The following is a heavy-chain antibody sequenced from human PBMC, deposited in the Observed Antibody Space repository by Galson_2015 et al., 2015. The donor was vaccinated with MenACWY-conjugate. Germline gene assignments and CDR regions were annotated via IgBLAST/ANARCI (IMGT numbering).Heavy chain of an antibody. CDR1: GDSVSSKSAA. Sequence: CAISGDSVSSKSAAWNWIRQSPSRGLEWLGKTYYRSKWYNDYAVSVKSRITINPDTSNNQFSLQLNSVTPDDTAVYYCVREGYYFDYWGQGTLVTVSS. CDR2: TYYRSKWYN. J-gene: IGHJ4*02. CDR3: VREGYYFDY. V-gene: IGHV6-1*01.